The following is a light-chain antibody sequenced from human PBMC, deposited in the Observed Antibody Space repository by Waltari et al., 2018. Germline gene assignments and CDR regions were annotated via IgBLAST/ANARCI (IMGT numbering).Light chain of an antibody. V-gene: IGLV1-47*01. Sequence: QSVLTQPPSASGTPGQSVTISCSGSLSNIGTHYVYWYQQLPGTAPKLLIYLTPRRPSGVPDRFSASKSGTSASLAISGLRFEDEGDYYCATRDEGPTVVFGGGTKVTVL. CDR1: LSNIGTHY. CDR2: LTP. J-gene: IGLJ2*01. CDR3: ATRDEGPTVV.